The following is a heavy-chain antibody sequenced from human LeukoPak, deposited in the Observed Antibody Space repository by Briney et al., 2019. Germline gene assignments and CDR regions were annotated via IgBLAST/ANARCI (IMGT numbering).Heavy chain of an antibody. J-gene: IGHJ5*02. Sequence: ASVKVSCKASGYTFTGYYMHWVRQAPGQGLEWMGWISAYNGNTNYAQKLQGRVTMTTDTPTSTAYMELRSLRSDDTAVYYCARGAAGSGWFDPWGQGTLVTVSS. D-gene: IGHD6-13*01. CDR3: ARGAAGSGWFDP. CDR2: ISAYNGNT. CDR1: GYTFTGYY. V-gene: IGHV1-18*04.